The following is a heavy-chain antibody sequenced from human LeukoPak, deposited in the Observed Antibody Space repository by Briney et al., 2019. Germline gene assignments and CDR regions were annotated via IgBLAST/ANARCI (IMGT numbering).Heavy chain of an antibody. V-gene: IGHV1-2*02. Sequence: ASVKVSCKASGYTFTDYYMHWVRQAPGQGLEGMGWINPNSVGANYAQKFQGRATMTRDTSISTAYMELSRLRSDDAAVYYCAREYYYDSSGYLDYWGQGTLVTVSS. CDR1: GYTFTDYY. CDR2: INPNSVGA. CDR3: AREYYYDSSGYLDY. J-gene: IGHJ4*02. D-gene: IGHD3-22*01.